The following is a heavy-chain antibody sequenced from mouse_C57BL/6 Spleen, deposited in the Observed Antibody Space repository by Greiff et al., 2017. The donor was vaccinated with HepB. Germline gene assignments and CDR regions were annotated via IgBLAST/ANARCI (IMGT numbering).Heavy chain of an antibody. Sequence: QVQLQQPGAELVKPGASVKLSCKASGYTFTSYWMHWVKQRPGQGLEWIGMIHPNSGSTNYNEKFKSKATLTVGKSSSTAYMQLSSLTSEDSAVYYCVPGGNGYYYAMDYWGQGTSVTVSS. CDR3: VPGGNGYYYAMDY. D-gene: IGHD2-1*01. CDR2: IHPNSGST. J-gene: IGHJ4*01. V-gene: IGHV1-64*01. CDR1: GYTFTSYW.